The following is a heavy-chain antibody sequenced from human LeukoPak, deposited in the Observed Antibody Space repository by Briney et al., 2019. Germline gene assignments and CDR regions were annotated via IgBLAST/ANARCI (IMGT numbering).Heavy chain of an antibody. CDR1: GFTFSSYS. CDR3: ARVTCSGGSCYFDY. V-gene: IGHV3-21*01. Sequence: GGSLTLSCAASGFTFSSYSLNWVCQAPGKGLELVSSISSSSSYIYYANSVKDRFTISRDNAKNSLYLQMNSLRAEDTAVYYCARVTCSGGSCYFDYWGQGTLVTVSS. J-gene: IGHJ4*02. CDR2: ISSSSSYI. D-gene: IGHD2-15*01.